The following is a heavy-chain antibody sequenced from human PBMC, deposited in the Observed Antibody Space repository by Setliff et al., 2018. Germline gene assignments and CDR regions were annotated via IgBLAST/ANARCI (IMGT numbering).Heavy chain of an antibody. V-gene: IGHV1-46*01. CDR2: INPSDGST. CDR1: GYAFTTYY. J-gene: IGHJ4*02. Sequence: ASVKVSCKASGYAFTTYYMHWVRQAPGQGLEWIGVINPSDGSTTYAQKFQGRVTMTRNTSISTAYMELSSLRSEDTAVYYCARRVGSVGIQLPDYWGQGTLVTVSS. D-gene: IGHD5-18*01. CDR3: ARRVGSVGIQLPDY.